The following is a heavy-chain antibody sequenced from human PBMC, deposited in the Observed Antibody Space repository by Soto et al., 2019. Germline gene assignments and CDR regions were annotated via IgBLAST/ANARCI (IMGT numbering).Heavy chain of an antibody. Sequence: EVQLVESGGDLVQPGGSLRLSCAASGFTFSIYAMQWVRQAPGKGLEYISFISSNGGSTFYANSVKGRFTISRDNSKNTLYHQMDSLRPEDMGVYFCARGIPVAGLDFWGQGTLVTVSS. V-gene: IGHV3-64*01. D-gene: IGHD6-19*01. J-gene: IGHJ4*02. CDR2: ISSNGGST. CDR1: GFTFSIYA. CDR3: ARGIPVAGLDF.